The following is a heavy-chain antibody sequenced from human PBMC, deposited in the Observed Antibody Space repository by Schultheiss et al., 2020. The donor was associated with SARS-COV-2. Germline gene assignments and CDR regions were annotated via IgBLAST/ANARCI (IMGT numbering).Heavy chain of an antibody. CDR3: ARIGGWELFTDYCYYGMDV. CDR1: GFSLSTSGVG. V-gene: IGHV2-5*01. D-gene: IGHD1-26*01. J-gene: IGHJ6*02. CDR2: IYWNDDK. Sequence: SGPTLVKPTQTLTLTCTFSGFSLSTSGVGVGWIRQPPGKALEWLALIYWNDDKRYSPSLKSRLTITKDTSKNQVVLTMTNMDPVDTAKYYCARIGGWELFTDYCYYGMDVWGQGTTVTVSS.